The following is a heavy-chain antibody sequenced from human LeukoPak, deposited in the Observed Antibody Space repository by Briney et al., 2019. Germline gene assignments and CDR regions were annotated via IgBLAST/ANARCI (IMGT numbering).Heavy chain of an antibody. D-gene: IGHD3-16*01. J-gene: IGHJ4*02. Sequence: QAGGSLRLSCAASGFTFSSYAISWVRQAPGKGLEWVSGIIASGGLTDYADCVKGRFTISRDNSKNALYLQMNSLRAEDTAVYYCAKDRGDPRDYFDYWGQGTLVTVSS. CDR3: AKDRGDPRDYFDY. CDR1: GFTFSSYA. CDR2: IIASGGLT. V-gene: IGHV3-23*01.